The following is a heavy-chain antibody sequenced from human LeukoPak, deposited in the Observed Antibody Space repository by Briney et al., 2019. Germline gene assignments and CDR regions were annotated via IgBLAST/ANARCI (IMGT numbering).Heavy chain of an antibody. D-gene: IGHD6-13*01. CDR3: AGGGVAAAGGDF. V-gene: IGHV1-2*02. CDR2: INPNTGGT. CDR1: GYTFTAYY. J-gene: IGHJ4*02. Sequence: ASVKVSCKASGYTFTAYYMHWMRQAPGQGLQRMGGINPNTGGTTYAQNFQGRVTMTRDTSISTAYMELNSLRSDDTAVFYCAGGGVAAAGGDFWGQGTLVTVSS.